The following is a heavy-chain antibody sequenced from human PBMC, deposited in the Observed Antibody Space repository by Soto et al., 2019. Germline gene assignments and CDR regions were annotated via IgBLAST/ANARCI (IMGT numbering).Heavy chain of an antibody. D-gene: IGHD3-3*01. V-gene: IGHV3-23*01. CDR2: ITTSDDIT. Sequence: DVQLFESGGGLVEPGESLRLSCAASGFIFKDFAMSWVRQAPGKGLEWVSTITTSDDITYSADSVRGRFTISRDNSANTLFLQMSSLRGDDTATYYCTKGDSSGYFDPSTGYSTPDHWGPGTLVTVSS. CDR1: GFIFKDFA. CDR3: TKGDSSGYFDPSTGYSTPDH. J-gene: IGHJ5*02.